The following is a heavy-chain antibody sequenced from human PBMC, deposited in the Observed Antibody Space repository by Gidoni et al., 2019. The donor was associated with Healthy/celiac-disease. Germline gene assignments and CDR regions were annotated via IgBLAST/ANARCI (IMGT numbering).Heavy chain of an antibody. D-gene: IGHD2-2*01. J-gene: IGHJ3*02. CDR2: IDPSDSYT. CDR3: ARQSAEYCSSTSCYDDGLNI. CDR1: GYSFTSYW. V-gene: IGHV5-10-1*03. Sequence: EVQLVQSGAEVKKPGESLRISCKGSGYSFTSYWISWVRQMPGKGLEWMGRIDPSDSYTNYSPSFQGHVTISADKSISTAYLQWSSLKASDTAMYYCARQSAEYCSSTSCYDDGLNIWGQGTMVTVSS.